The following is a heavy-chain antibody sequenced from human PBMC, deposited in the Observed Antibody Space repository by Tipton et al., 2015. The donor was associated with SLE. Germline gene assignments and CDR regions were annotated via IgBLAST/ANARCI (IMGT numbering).Heavy chain of an antibody. CDR1: GFTFSSYS. Sequence: SLRLSCAASGFTFSSYSMNWVRQAPGKGLEWVSSISSSSYYIYNADSMKGRVTISRDNAKNSLYLQMNSLTVEDTAVYYCARWGGYGGNPNYYFDYWGRGALVTVSS. D-gene: IGHD4-23*01. CDR2: ISSSSYYI. J-gene: IGHJ4*02. CDR3: ARWGGYGGNPNYYFDY. V-gene: IGHV3-21*01.